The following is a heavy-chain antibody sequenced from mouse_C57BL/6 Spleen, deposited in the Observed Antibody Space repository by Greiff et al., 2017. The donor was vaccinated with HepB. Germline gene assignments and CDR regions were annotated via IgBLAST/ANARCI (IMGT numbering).Heavy chain of an antibody. CDR1: GYTFTSYW. V-gene: IGHV1-61*01. J-gene: IGHJ4*01. Sequence: QVQLQQPGAELVRPGSSVKLSCKASGYTFTSYWMDWVKQRPGRGLEWIGNIYPSDSETHYNQKFKDKATLTVDKSSSTAYMQLSSLTSEDSAVYYCARRAFYAMDYWGQGTTVTVSS. CDR2: IYPSDSET. CDR3: ARRAFYAMDY. D-gene: IGHD3-3*01.